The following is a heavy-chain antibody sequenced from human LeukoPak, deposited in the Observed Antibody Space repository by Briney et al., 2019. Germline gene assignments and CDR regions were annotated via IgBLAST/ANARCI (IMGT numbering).Heavy chain of an antibody. CDR3: AKGYYYDSSGRVFDP. D-gene: IGHD3-22*01. J-gene: IGHJ5*02. V-gene: IGHV3-30*02. CDR2: IRYDGSNK. CDR1: GFTFSSYG. Sequence: GGSLRLSCAASGFTFSSYGMHWVRQAPGKGLEWVAFIRYDGSNKYYADSVKGRFTISRDNSKNTLYLQMNSLRAEDTAVYYCAKGYYYDSSGRVFDPWGQGTLVTVSS.